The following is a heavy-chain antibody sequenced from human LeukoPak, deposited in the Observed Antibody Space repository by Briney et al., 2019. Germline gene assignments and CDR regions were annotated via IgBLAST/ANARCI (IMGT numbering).Heavy chain of an antibody. CDR2: INHSGST. J-gene: IGHJ3*02. V-gene: IGHV4-34*01. D-gene: IGHD3-10*01. Sequence: SETLSLTCAVYGGSFSGYYWSWIRQPPGKGLEWIGEINHSGSTNYNPSLKSRVTISVDTSKNQFSLKLSSVTAADTAAYYYAIGLGLPRTPIYRGTRPDIWGQGTMVTVSS. CDR3: AIGLGLPRTPIYRGTRPDI. CDR1: GGSFSGYY.